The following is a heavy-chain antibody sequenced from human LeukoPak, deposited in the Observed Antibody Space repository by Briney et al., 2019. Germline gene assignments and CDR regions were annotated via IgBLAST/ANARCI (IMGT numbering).Heavy chain of an antibody. Sequence: GGSLRLSCAASGFTFGDYGMSWVRQAPGKGLEWVSGINWNGGSTGYADSVKGRFTISRDNAKNSLYLQMNSLRAEDTALYHCARPFSSTSHLGQYYFDYWGQGTLVTVSS. D-gene: IGHD2-2*01. CDR1: GFTFGDYG. V-gene: IGHV3-20*01. CDR2: INWNGGST. CDR3: ARPFSSTSHLGQYYFDY. J-gene: IGHJ4*02.